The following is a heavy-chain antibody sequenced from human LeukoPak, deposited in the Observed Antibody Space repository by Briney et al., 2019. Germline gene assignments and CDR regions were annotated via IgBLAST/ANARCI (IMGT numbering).Heavy chain of an antibody. CDR2: IYYSGST. CDR3: ARQGRYYYGSAYAFDI. V-gene: IGHV4-59*08. D-gene: IGHD3-10*01. Sequence: SETLSLTCTVSGGSISSYYWSWIRQPPGKGLEWIGYIYYSGSTNYNPSLKSRVTISVDTSKDQFSLKLSSVTAADTAVYYCARQGRYYYGSAYAFDIWGQGTMVTVSS. J-gene: IGHJ3*02. CDR1: GGSISSYY.